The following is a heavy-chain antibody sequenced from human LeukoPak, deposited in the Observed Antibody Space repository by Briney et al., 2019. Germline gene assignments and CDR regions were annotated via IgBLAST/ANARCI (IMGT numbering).Heavy chain of an antibody. V-gene: IGHV4-34*01. J-gene: IGHJ4*02. CDR3: ATSGGTLGPTNYFAY. CDR1: GESFSGYY. CDR2: INHSGST. D-gene: IGHD3-16*01. Sequence: SETLSLTCAVYGESFSGYYWSWIRQPPGKGLEWIGEINHSGSTNYNPSLKSRVTVSVDTSKNQFSLKLSSVTAADTAVFYCATSGGTLGPTNYFAYWGQGTLVTVSS.